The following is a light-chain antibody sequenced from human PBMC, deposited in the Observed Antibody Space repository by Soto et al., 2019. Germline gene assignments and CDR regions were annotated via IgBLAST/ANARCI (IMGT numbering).Light chain of an antibody. J-gene: IGKJ4*01. V-gene: IGKV3-20*01. Sequence: EIVLTQSPGTLSLSPGERATLSCRASQSVSSSFLAWYQQKPGQAPRLLIYGASSRATGIPDRFSGSGSGTHFTLTISRLEPDDVAVYYCQQYDSSPLTFGGGTKVEIK. CDR2: GAS. CDR1: QSVSSSF. CDR3: QQYDSSPLT.